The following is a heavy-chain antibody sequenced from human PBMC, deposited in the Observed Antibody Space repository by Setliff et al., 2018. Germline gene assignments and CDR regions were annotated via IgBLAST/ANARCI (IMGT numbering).Heavy chain of an antibody. V-gene: IGHV1-18*01. D-gene: IGHD6-13*01. CDR1: GYTLSNSI. CDR3: ARALGGISAAGNNWLDS. J-gene: IGHJ5*01. Sequence: ASVKVSCKASGYTLSNSILSWVRQAPGQGLEWMGWISAYNGKTYFAQKFQDRITLTTDTSTNTGYLELRGLRSDDTAVYYCARALGGISAAGNNWLDSWGQGTLVTVSS. CDR2: ISAYNGKT.